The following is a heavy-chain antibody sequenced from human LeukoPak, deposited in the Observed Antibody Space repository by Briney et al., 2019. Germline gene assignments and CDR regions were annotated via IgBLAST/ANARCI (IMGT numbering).Heavy chain of an antibody. CDR2: INPNNGGT. V-gene: IGHV1-2*02. D-gene: IGHD6-13*01. Sequence: GASVKVSCEASGYTFTGYYMHWVRQAPGQGLEWMGWINPNNGGTNYAQKFQGRVTMTRDTSISTAYMELSRLRSDDTAVYYCARLRIAAAGAFDYWGQGTLVTVSS. CDR1: GYTFTGYY. J-gene: IGHJ4*02. CDR3: ARLRIAAAGAFDY.